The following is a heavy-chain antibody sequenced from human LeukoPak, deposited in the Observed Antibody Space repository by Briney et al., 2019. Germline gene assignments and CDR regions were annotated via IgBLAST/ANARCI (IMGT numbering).Heavy chain of an antibody. CDR3: ARAWGRWLAIDP. CDR2: IYSGGST. J-gene: IGHJ5*02. V-gene: IGHV3-53*01. Sequence: GGSLRFSCAASGFTVSSNYMTWVRQAPGKGLEWVSIIYSGGSTSYADSVKGRFTISRGNSNNTLYLQMNGLRTEDTAMYYCARAWGRWLAIDPWGQGTLVTVSS. D-gene: IGHD6-19*01. CDR1: GFTVSSNY.